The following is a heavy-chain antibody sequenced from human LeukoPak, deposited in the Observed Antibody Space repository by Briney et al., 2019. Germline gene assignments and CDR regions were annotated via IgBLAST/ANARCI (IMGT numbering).Heavy chain of an antibody. CDR3: ARSVNFWSGYPDY. CDR1: GFTFNSYG. J-gene: IGHJ4*02. CDR2: IWYDGSSK. D-gene: IGHD3-3*01. V-gene: IGHV3-33*01. Sequence: GGSPRLSCAASGFTFNSYGMHWVRQAPGKGLEWVAVIWYDGSSKYYAASVKGRFTISRDNSKNTLYLQMNSLRAEDTAVYYCARSVNFWSGYPDYWGQGTLVTVSS.